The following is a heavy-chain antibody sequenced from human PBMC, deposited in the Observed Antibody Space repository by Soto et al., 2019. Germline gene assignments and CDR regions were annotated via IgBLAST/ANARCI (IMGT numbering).Heavy chain of an antibody. V-gene: IGHV3-11*01. J-gene: IGHJ6*03. Sequence: GGSLRLSCAASGFTFSDYYMSWIRQAPGKGLEWVSYISSSGSTIYYADSVKGRFTISRDNAKNSLYLQMNSLKAEDTAVYYCARDHLSSYSSSSVDYYYYMDVWGKGTTVTVFS. CDR1: GFTFSDYY. D-gene: IGHD6-6*01. CDR3: ARDHLSSYSSSSVDYYYYMDV. CDR2: ISSSGSTI.